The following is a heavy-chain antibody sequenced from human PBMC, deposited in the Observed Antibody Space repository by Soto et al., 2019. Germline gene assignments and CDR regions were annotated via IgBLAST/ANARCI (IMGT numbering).Heavy chain of an antibody. CDR1: GYTRTELS. D-gene: IGHD3-10*01. CDR3: ATFKGSASMDV. J-gene: IGHJ6*02. V-gene: IGHV1-24*01. Sequence: ASVKVSCKVSGYTRTELSMHWVLQAPGKGLEWMGGFDPEDGETIYAQKFQGRVTMTEDTSTDTAYMELSSLRSEDTAVYYCATFKGSASMDVCGQGTTVTVSS. CDR2: FDPEDGET.